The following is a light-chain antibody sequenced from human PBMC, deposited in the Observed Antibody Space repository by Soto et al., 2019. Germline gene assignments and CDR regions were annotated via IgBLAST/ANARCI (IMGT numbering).Light chain of an antibody. J-gene: IGKJ4*01. V-gene: IGKV3-15*01. CDR2: DAS. CDR1: QSVNSN. Sequence: EIVLTQSPGTLSVSPADTATLSCRANQSVNSNLAWYQQKRGQPPRLLISDASTRASGIAARFSGAGSGTDFTLTISSLQSEDFAVFYCQQYNNWPPLTFGGGTKVEIK. CDR3: QQYNNWPPLT.